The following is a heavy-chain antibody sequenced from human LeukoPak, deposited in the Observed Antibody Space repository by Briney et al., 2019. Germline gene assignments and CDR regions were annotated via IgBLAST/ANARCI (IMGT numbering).Heavy chain of an antibody. CDR2: ISSSSSTI. J-gene: IGHJ4*02. CDR3: ARDSLYSSSSNPDY. Sequence: GGSLRLSCAASGFTFSSYSMNWVRQAPGKGLEWVSYISSSSSTIYYADSVKGRFTISRDNAKNSLYLQMNSLRAEDTAVYYCARDSLYSSSSNPDYWGQGTLVTVSS. D-gene: IGHD6-13*01. V-gene: IGHV3-48*04. CDR1: GFTFSSYS.